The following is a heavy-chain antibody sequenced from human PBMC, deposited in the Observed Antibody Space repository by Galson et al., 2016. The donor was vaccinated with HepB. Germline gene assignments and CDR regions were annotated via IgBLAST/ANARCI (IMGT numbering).Heavy chain of an antibody. D-gene: IGHD3-22*01. CDR1: GFIVNNNY. CDR3: ARDPYYYDSRGYTTGFDV. Sequence: SLRLSCAASGFIVNNNYMNWVRQAPGKGLEWLSVIYSDGSTYYADSVKGRFTISGDNSKNMLYLQMNTLRAEDTAVYYCARDPYYYDSRGYTTGFDVWGQGTMVTVSS. V-gene: IGHV3-53*01. CDR2: IYSDGST. J-gene: IGHJ3*01.